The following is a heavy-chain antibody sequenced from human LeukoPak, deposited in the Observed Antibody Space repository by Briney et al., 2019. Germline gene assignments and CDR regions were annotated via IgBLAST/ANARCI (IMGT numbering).Heavy chain of an antibody. CDR1: GFTFSSYS. Sequence: GGSLRLSCAASGFTFSSYSMNWVRQAPGKGLEWVSYISSSSSTIYYADSVKGRFTISRDNAKNSLYLQMNSLRAEDTAVYYCASTVPLDAFDIWGQGTMVIVSS. J-gene: IGHJ3*02. D-gene: IGHD4-17*01. CDR3: ASTVPLDAFDI. V-gene: IGHV3-48*01. CDR2: ISSSSSTI.